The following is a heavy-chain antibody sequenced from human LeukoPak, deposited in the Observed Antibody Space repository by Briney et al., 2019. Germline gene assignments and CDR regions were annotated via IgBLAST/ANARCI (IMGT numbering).Heavy chain of an antibody. J-gene: IGHJ4*02. Sequence: GGSLRLSCAASGFTFSSYGMSWVRQAPGKGLEWVSAISGSGGSTYYADSVKGRFTISRDNSKNTLYLQMNSLRAEDTAVYYCARALDYDFWSGPREAYFDYWGQGTLVTVSS. D-gene: IGHD3-3*01. CDR3: ARALDYDFWSGPREAYFDY. V-gene: IGHV3-23*01. CDR2: ISGSGGST. CDR1: GFTFSSYG.